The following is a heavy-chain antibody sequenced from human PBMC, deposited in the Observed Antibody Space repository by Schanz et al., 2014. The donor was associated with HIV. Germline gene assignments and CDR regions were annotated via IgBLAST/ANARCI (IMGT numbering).Heavy chain of an antibody. D-gene: IGHD3-22*01. CDR3: ARGSNTHIGDSWESHSDYYFGMDV. J-gene: IGHJ6*02. CDR2: VIPLFQTT. CDR1: GGTFSNYA. Sequence: QVQLVQSGAEVHKPGSSVNVSCKTSGGTFSNYAISWVRQAPGQGLEWMGGVIPLFQTTNYTQRFHGRVAITAAATNSTVYMDLSSLRSHDTALYYCARGSNTHIGDSWESHSDYYFGMDVWGQGTTVIVSS. V-gene: IGHV1-69*01.